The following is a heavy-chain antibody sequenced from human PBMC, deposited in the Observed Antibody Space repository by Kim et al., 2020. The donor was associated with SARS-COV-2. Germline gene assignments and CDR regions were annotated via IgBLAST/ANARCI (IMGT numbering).Heavy chain of an antibody. J-gene: IGHJ4*02. CDR2: ISSSSSTI. D-gene: IGHD2-2*01. CDR3: ARQHCSSTSCLPSNFDY. V-gene: IGHV3-48*02. CDR1: GFTFSSYS. Sequence: GGSLRLSCAASGFTFSSYSMNWVRQAPGKGLEWVSYISSSSSTIYYADSVKGRFTISRDNAKNSLYLQMNSLRDEDTAVYYCARQHCSSTSCLPSNFDYWGQGTLVTVSS.